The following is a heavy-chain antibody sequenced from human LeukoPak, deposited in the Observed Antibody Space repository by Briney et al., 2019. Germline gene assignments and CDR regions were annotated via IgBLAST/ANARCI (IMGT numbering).Heavy chain of an antibody. Sequence: SETLSLTCTVSGGSISSSSYYWGWIRQPPGKGLEWTGSIYYSGSTYYNPSLKSRVTISVDTSKNQFSLKLSSVTAADTAVYYCARGGSSSSGWFDPWGQGTLVTVSS. CDR3: ARGGSSSSGWFDP. D-gene: IGHD6-6*01. CDR2: IYYSGST. CDR1: GGSISSSSYY. V-gene: IGHV4-39*07. J-gene: IGHJ5*02.